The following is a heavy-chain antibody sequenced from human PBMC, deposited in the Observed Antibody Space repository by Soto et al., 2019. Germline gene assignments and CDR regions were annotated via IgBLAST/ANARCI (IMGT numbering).Heavy chain of an antibody. CDR2: IIPIFGTV. D-gene: IGHD5-12*01. J-gene: IGHJ2*01. CDR3: AGGNHRMLQLWYFDL. CDR1: GGTFSNYP. Sequence: QVQLVQSGAEVKKPGSSVKVSCKASGGTFSNYPISWVRQAPGQGLEWMGGIIPIFGTVNYAQKFQGRVTITADESTRAAYMALRSLRSEDTAVYYCAGGNHRMLQLWYFDLWGRGTLVSFSS. V-gene: IGHV1-69*12.